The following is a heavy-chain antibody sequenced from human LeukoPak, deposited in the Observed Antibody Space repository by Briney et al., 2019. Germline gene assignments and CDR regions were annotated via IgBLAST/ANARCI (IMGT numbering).Heavy chain of an antibody. Sequence: PGGSLRLSCAASGFTFSGYAMSWVRQAPGKGLEWVSAISGSGGSTYYADSVKGRFTISRDNAQNSLYLEMNSLRVEDTAVYYCARDGANAHLDYWGQGTLVTVSS. V-gene: IGHV3-23*01. CDR3: ARDGANAHLDY. CDR1: GFTFSGYA. D-gene: IGHD3-16*01. CDR2: ISGSGGST. J-gene: IGHJ4*02.